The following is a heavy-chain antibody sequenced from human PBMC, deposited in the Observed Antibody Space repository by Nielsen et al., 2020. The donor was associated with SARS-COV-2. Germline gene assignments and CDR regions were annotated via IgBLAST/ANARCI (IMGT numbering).Heavy chain of an antibody. D-gene: IGHD3-9*01. CDR2: ISYDGSNK. J-gene: IGHJ5*02. Sequence: GGSLRLSCAASGFTFSSYAMHWVRQAPGKGLEWVAVISYDGSNKYYADSVKGRFTISRDNSKNSLYLQMNSLRAEDTAVYYCARALVKYYDIFPHQFDPWGQGTLVTVSS. V-gene: IGHV3-30-3*01. CDR1: GFTFSSYA. CDR3: ARALVKYYDIFPHQFDP.